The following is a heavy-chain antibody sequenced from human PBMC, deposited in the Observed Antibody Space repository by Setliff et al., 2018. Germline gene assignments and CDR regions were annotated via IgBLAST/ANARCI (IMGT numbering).Heavy chain of an antibody. Sequence: PGGSLRLSCAASTFPFSNYGVTWVRQAPGKGPQWVASISSSGHNTWYADFVKGRFTISRDNSKNSLYLQMNSLRTEDTAVYYCVGAGTCSYWGQGTLVTVSS. V-gene: IGHV3-23*01. D-gene: IGHD2-21*01. CDR1: TFPFSNYG. CDR3: VGAGTCSY. J-gene: IGHJ4*02. CDR2: ISSSGHNT.